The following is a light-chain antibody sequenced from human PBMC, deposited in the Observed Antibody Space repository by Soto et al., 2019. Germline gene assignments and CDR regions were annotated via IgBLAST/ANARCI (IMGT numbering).Light chain of an antibody. CDR1: QGIRSY. CDR2: AAS. CDR3: QKYNSAPQGVT. Sequence: DIQMTQSPSSLSASVGDRVTITCRASQGIRSYVAWYQQKPGKVPKLLIYAASSLQSGVPSRFSGSGSGTHFTLTISSLQPEDGATYYCQKYNSAPQGVTFGPGTKVDIK. V-gene: IGKV1-27*01. J-gene: IGKJ3*01.